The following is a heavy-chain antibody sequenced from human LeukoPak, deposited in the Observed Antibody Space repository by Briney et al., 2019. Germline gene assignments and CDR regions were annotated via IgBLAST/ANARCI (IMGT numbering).Heavy chain of an antibody. D-gene: IGHD2/OR15-2a*01. J-gene: IGHJ4*02. Sequence: GGSLRLSCAASGYTFTSYAMNWVRQAPGQGLEWMGWINTNTGNPTYAQGFTGRFVFSLDTSVSTAYLQISSLKAEDTAVYYCAREPFSSALDPTLDYWGQGTLVTVSS. CDR3: AREPFSSALDPTLDY. CDR2: INTNTGNP. V-gene: IGHV7-4-1*02. CDR1: GYTFTSYA.